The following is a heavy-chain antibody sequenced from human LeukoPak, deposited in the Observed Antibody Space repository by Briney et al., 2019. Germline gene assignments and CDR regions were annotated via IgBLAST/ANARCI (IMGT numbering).Heavy chain of an antibody. CDR2: ISYDGSNK. V-gene: IGHV3-30*04. CDR1: GFTFSSYA. CDR3: ARERRITIFGVVIAYDAFDI. D-gene: IGHD3-3*01. Sequence: GGSLRLSCAASGFTFSSYAMHWVRQAPGKGLEWVAVISYDGSNKYYADSVKGRFTISRDNSKNTLYLQMNSLRSEDTAVYYCARERRITIFGVVIAYDAFDIWGQGTMVTVSS. J-gene: IGHJ3*02.